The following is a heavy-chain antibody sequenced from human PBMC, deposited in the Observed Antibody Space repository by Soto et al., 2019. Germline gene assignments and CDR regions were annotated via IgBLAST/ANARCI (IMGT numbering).Heavy chain of an antibody. Sequence: PSETLSLTCAVSGGSISRGGYSWSWIRQPPGRGLEWIGYIYHSGSTYYNPSLKSRVTISVDRSKNQFSLKLSSVTAAYTAVYYCASQSTGYPYYFNYWGQGTLVTVSS. CDR2: IYHSGST. V-gene: IGHV4-30-2*01. D-gene: IGHD3-22*01. CDR1: GGSISRGGYS. J-gene: IGHJ4*02. CDR3: ASQSTGYPYYFNY.